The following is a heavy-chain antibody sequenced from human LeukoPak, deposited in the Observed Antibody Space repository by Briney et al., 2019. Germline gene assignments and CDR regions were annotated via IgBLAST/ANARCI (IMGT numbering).Heavy chain of an antibody. V-gene: IGHV1-8*01. CDR1: GYTFTSFY. Sequence: ASVKVSCKASGYTFTSFYIHWVRQAPGQGLEWMGWMNTNSGNTGYAQKFQGRVTMTRNISISTAYMELSSLRSEDTAVYYCARGGRRWLERNYYMDVWGKGTTVTISS. J-gene: IGHJ6*03. D-gene: IGHD5-24*01. CDR2: MNTNSGNT. CDR3: ARGGRRWLERNYYMDV.